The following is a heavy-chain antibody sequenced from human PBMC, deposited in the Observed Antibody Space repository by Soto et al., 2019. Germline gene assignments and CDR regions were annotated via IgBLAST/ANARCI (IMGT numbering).Heavy chain of an antibody. CDR3: ARANYYGSPGDFDY. V-gene: IGHV3-48*01. CDR1: GFTFSSYS. CDR2: ISSSSSTI. J-gene: IGHJ4*02. D-gene: IGHD3-10*01. Sequence: GGSLRLSCAASGFTFSSYSMNWVRQAPGKGLEWVPYISSSSSTIYYADSVKGRFTISRDNAKNSLYLQMNSLRAEDTAVYYCARANYYGSPGDFDYWGQGTLVTVS.